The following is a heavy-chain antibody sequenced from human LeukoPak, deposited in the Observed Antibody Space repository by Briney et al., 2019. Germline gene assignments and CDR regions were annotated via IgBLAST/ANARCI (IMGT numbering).Heavy chain of an antibody. Sequence: GGSLRLSCAASGFTFSDFPMIWVRQAPGKGLEWVSSIFPSSDEIHYADSVKGRFTISRDNSRSTLPLQMNSLRAEDTAVYYCARDPYSGSYGDYYYYMDVWGKGTTVTISS. CDR1: GFTFSDFP. J-gene: IGHJ6*03. CDR2: IFPSSDEI. D-gene: IGHD1-26*01. CDR3: ARDPYSGSYGDYYYYMDV. V-gene: IGHV3-23*01.